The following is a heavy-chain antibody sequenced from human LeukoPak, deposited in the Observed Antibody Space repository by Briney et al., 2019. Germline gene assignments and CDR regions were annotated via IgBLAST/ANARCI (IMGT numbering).Heavy chain of an antibody. Sequence: QAGRSLRPSCAAPGSTVITNETTWVSQAPGKGLEWVAVLYRDANTKYADSVQGRLTISRDNSKNTLYLEMDSLSPDDTAVYYCARSMEPLAANTLAYWGQGTLVTVSS. V-gene: IGHV3-53*01. J-gene: IGHJ4*02. CDR3: ARSMEPLAANTLAY. CDR1: GSTVITNE. CDR2: LYRDANT. D-gene: IGHD1-14*01.